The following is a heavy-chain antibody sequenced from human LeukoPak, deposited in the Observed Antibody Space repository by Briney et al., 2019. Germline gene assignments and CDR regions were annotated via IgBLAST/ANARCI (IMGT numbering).Heavy chain of an antibody. D-gene: IGHD6-19*01. J-gene: IGHJ4*02. CDR2: ISGSGGST. CDR1: GFTFSSYG. V-gene: IGHV3-23*01. Sequence: SGGSLRLSCAASGFTFSSYGMSWVRQAPGKGLEWVSAISGSGGSTYYADSVKGRFTISRDNSKNTLYLQMNSLRAEDTAVYYCAKRGEWLVDYWGQGTLVTVSS. CDR3: AKRGEWLVDY.